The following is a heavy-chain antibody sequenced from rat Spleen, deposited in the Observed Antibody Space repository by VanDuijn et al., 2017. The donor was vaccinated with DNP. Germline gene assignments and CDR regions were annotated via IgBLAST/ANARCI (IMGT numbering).Heavy chain of an antibody. Sequence: EVQLVESGGGLVQPGRSMKLSCAVSGFNFSNYYMAWVRQAPTKGLEWVASISTGGGNTYYRDSLKGRFTISRDNAKSSLYLQMDSLRSEDTATYYCTTDLGDYWGQGVMVTVSS. V-gene: IGHV5-25*01. CDR2: ISTGGGNT. CDR1: GFNFSNYY. CDR3: TTDLGDY. D-gene: IGHD5-1*01. J-gene: IGHJ2*01.